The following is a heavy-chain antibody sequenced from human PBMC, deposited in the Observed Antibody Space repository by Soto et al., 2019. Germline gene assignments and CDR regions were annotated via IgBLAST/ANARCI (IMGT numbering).Heavy chain of an antibody. CDR3: AREVVGWFDP. CDR2: IYYTGTT. CDR1: GGSISPYY. D-gene: IGHD2-15*01. J-gene: IGHJ5*02. V-gene: IGHV4-59*12. Sequence: SETLSLTCTVSGGSISPYYWSWIRQPPGKGLEWIGYIYYTGTTRYNPSLKSRVTTSVDTSKNQFSLKLSSVTAADTAVYYCAREVVGWFDPWGQGTLVTVS.